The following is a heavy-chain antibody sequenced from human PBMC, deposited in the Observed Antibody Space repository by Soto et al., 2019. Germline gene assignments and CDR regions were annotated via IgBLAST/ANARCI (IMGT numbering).Heavy chain of an antibody. J-gene: IGHJ6*02. CDR1: GFTFSSYS. V-gene: IGHV3-21*01. CDR3: ARGEPLSYGMDV. Sequence: XESLSLSCAASGFTFSSYSMNWVRQAPGKGLEWVSSISSSSSYIYYADSVKGRFTISRDNAKNSLYLQMNSLRAEDTAVYYCARGEPLSYGMDVWGQGTTVTVSS. CDR2: ISSSSSYI.